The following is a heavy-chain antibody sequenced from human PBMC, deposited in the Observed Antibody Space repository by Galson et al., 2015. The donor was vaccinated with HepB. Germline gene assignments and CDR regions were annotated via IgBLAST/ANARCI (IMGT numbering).Heavy chain of an antibody. J-gene: IGHJ2*01. CDR2: INHSGST. V-gene: IGHV4-34*01. CDR1: GGSFSGYY. CDR3: AGSPVPAAMSAPVYWYFDL. Sequence: ETLSLTCAVYGGSFSGYYWSWIRQPPGKGLEWIGEINHSGSTNYNPSLKSRVTISVDTSKNQFSLKLSSVTAADTAVYYCAGSPVPAAMSAPVYWYFDLWGRGTLVTVSS. D-gene: IGHD2-2*01.